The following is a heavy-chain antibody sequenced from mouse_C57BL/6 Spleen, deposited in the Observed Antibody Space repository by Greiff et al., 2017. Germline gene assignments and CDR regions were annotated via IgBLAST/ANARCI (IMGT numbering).Heavy chain of an antibody. CDR2: IDPEDGET. J-gene: IGHJ2*01. CDR3: ASREYYGSSFFDY. CDR1: GFNIKDYY. Sequence: EVKLVESGAELVKPGASVKLSCTASGFNIKDYYMHWVKQRTEQGLEWIGRIDPEDGETKYAPKFQGKATITADTSSNTAYLQRSSLTSEDTAVYYCASREYYGSSFFDYWGQGTTLTVSS. D-gene: IGHD1-1*01. V-gene: IGHV14-2*01.